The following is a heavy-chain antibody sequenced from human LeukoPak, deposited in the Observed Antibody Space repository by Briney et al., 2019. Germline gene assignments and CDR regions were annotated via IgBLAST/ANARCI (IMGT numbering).Heavy chain of an antibody. Sequence: PGRSLRLSCAASGFTFSSYGMHWVRQAPGKGLEWVAVISYDGSSKYYADSVKGRFTISRDNSKNTLYLQMNSLRAEDTAVYYCARDRTAAATVLGYWGQGTLVTVSS. J-gene: IGHJ4*02. CDR1: GFTFSSYG. CDR2: ISYDGSSK. D-gene: IGHD6-13*01. V-gene: IGHV3-30*03. CDR3: ARDRTAAATVLGY.